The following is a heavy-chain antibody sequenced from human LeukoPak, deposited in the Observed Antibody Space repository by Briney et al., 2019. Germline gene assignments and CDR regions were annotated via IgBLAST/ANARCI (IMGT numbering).Heavy chain of an antibody. V-gene: IGHV4-59*12. CDR1: GGSISSYY. Sequence: SETLSLTCTVSGGSISSYYWSWIRQPPGKGLEWIGYIYYSGSTNYNPSLKSRVTISVDKSKNQFSLKLSSVTAADTAVYYCARSVATIFGVVIKRRYFDYWGQGTLVTVSS. D-gene: IGHD3-3*01. J-gene: IGHJ4*02. CDR2: IYYSGST. CDR3: ARSVATIFGVVIKRRYFDY.